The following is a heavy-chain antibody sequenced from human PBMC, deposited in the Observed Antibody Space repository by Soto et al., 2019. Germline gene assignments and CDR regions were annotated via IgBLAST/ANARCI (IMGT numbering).Heavy chain of an antibody. V-gene: IGHV4-39*01. D-gene: IGHD3-22*01. CDR3: ARHSTGYYYSYFDY. Sequence: SETLSLTCTVSGDSITYSTYYWAWIRQPPGKGLEWIGGVFYSGGTHYNPSRKSRVTISVDTSKNQFSLKVRSVTAADTAVYYCARHSTGYYYSYFDYWGPGTLVTVS. J-gene: IGHJ4*02. CDR2: VFYSGGT. CDR1: GDSITYSTYY.